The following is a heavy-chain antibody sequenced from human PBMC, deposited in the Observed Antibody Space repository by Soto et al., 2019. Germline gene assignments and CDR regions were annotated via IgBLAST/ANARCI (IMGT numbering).Heavy chain of an antibody. D-gene: IGHD5-18*01. CDR3: ATDRRWGYSYGPHSYYFDY. CDR1: GYTLTELS. Sequence: ASVKVSCKVSGYTLTELSMHWVRQAPGKGLEWMGGFDPEDGETIYAQKFQGRVTMTEDTSTDTAYMELSSLRSEDTAVYYCATDRRWGYSYGPHSYYFDYWGQGTLVTVSS. J-gene: IGHJ4*02. CDR2: FDPEDGET. V-gene: IGHV1-24*01.